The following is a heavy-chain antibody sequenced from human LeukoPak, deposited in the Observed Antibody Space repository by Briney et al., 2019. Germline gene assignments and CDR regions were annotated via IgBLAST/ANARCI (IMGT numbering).Heavy chain of an antibody. CDR2: IYYSGNA. J-gene: IGHJ4*02. D-gene: IGHD3-22*01. V-gene: IGHV4-59*01. CDR1: GGSISRYY. CDR3: ARDTPNSSGYYFDY. Sequence: SETLSLTCTVSGGSISRYYWSWVRQPPGKGLEWIGYIYYSGNANYNPSLKSRVTISVDTSKNQFSLKLSSVTAADTAVYYCARDTPNSSGYYFDYWGQGTLVTVSS.